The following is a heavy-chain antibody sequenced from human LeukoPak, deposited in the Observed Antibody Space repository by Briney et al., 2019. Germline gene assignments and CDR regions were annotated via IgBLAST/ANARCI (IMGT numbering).Heavy chain of an antibody. CDR2: INHSGST. CDR3: ASQIAAAGREAFDI. CDR1: GGSFSGYY. Sequence: KPSETLSLTCAVYGGSFSGYYWSWIRQPPGKGLEWIGEINHSGSTNYNPSLKSRVTISVDTSKNQFSLKLSSVTAADTAVYYCASQIAAAGREAFDIWGQGTMVTVSS. J-gene: IGHJ3*02. V-gene: IGHV4-34*01. D-gene: IGHD6-13*01.